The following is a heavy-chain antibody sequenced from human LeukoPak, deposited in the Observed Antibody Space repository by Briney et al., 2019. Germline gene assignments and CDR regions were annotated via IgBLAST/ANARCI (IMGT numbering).Heavy chain of an antibody. CDR2: MNPNSGNT. D-gene: IGHD3-10*01. CDR3: ARALMVRGVIIYYYYGMDV. V-gene: IGHV1-8*01. J-gene: IGHJ6*02. Sequence: ASVKVSCKASGYTFTSYDINWVRQATGQGHEWMGWMNPNSGNTGYAQKFQGRVTMTRNTSISTAYMELSSLRSEDTAVYYCARALMVRGVIIYYYYGMDVWGQGTTVTVSS. CDR1: GYTFTSYD.